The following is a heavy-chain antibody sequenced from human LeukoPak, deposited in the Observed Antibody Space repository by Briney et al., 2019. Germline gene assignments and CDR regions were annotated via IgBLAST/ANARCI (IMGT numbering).Heavy chain of an antibody. CDR2: VGGGGGST. V-gene: IGHV3-23*01. CDR3: AKSPAVDAAFDI. J-gene: IGHJ3*02. D-gene: IGHD4-23*01. Sequence: GGSLRLSCAASGFTFSSYAMSWVRQAPGKGLEWVSTVGGGGGSTLTADSVKGRFTISRDNSKNTLYLQMNSLRAEDTAVYYCAKSPAVDAAFDIWGQGTMVTVSS. CDR1: GFTFSSYA.